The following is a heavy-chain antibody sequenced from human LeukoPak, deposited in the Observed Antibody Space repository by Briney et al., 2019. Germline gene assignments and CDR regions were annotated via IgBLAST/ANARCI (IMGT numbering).Heavy chain of an antibody. Sequence: GSLRLSCAASGFTFNFTFSDYYMNWIRQAPGKGLEWVSAISGSGGSTYYADSVKGRFTISRDNSKNTLYLQMNSLRAEDTAVYYCAKWPLIVVVAPGGYWGQGTLVTVSS. D-gene: IGHD2-2*01. CDR1: GFTFNFTFSDYY. J-gene: IGHJ4*02. V-gene: IGHV3-23*01. CDR2: ISGSGGST. CDR3: AKWPLIVVVAPGGY.